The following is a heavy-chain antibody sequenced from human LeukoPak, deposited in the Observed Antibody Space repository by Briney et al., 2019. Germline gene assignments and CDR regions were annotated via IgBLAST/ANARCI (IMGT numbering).Heavy chain of an antibody. CDR2: IYYSGST. CDR1: GGSISSYY. J-gene: IGHJ4*02. V-gene: IGHV4-59*01. D-gene: IGHD2-15*01. Sequence: SSETLSLTCTVSGGSISSYYWSWIRQPPGKGLEWIGYIYYSGSTNYNPSLKSRVTISVDTSKNQFSLKLSSVTAADTAVYYCARGEYCSGGSCYYFDYWGQGTLVTVSS. CDR3: ARGEYCSGGSCYYFDY.